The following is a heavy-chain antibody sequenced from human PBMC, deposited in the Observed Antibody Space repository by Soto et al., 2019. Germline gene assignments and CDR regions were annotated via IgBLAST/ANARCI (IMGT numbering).Heavy chain of an antibody. D-gene: IGHD6-6*01. CDR3: ARRRRYRHEYSINHYFDY. Sequence: SETLSLTCAVYGGSFSGYYWSWIRQPPGKGLEWIGEINHSGSTNYNPSLKSRVTISVDTSKNQFSLKLSSVTAADTAVYYCARRRRYRHEYSINHYFDYWGQGTLVTVSS. V-gene: IGHV4-34*01. CDR2: INHSGST. CDR1: GGSFSGYY. J-gene: IGHJ4*02.